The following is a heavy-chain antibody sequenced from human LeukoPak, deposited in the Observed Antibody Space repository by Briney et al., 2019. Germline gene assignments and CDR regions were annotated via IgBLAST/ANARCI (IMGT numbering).Heavy chain of an antibody. CDR3: AETNTQDWFDP. CDR1: GGSISSTSYY. Sequence: PSETLSLTCRVSGGSISSTSYYWGWIRQPPGKGLEWIASICHSGETFYNPSLESRVAISVDTSNNEVFLDLYSVTAADTAMYYCAETNTQDWFDPWGRGTLVTVSS. J-gene: IGHJ5*02. D-gene: IGHD2-8*01. CDR2: ICHSGET. V-gene: IGHV4-39*07.